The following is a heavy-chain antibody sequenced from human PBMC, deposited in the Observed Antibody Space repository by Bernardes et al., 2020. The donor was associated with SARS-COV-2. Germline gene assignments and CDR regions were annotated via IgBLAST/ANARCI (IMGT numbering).Heavy chain of an antibody. Sequence: SVKVSCKVSGGSFTSYVFNWVRQAPGQGLEWMGEIIPIFGTINYAQEFQGRLTIIADESTKTVYMELSGLRSDDTAVYFCARAAGSGDVFVDPWGRGTLVTVSS. J-gene: IGHJ5*02. V-gene: IGHV1-69*13. CDR2: IIPIFGTI. CDR1: GGSFTSYV. D-gene: IGHD5-12*01. CDR3: ARAAGSGDVFVDP.